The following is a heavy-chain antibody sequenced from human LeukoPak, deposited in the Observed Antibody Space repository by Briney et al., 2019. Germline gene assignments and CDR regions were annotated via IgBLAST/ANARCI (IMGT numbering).Heavy chain of an antibody. J-gene: IGHJ4*02. CDR3: AKSAKSPGPPA. CDR2: ISGSGGST. V-gene: IGHV3-23*01. CDR1: GFTFSNAW. Sequence: GGSLRLSCAASGFTFSNAWMSWVRQAPGKGLEWVSTISGSGGSTYYADSVKGRFTISRDNSKNTLYLQMNSLRAEDTAVYYCAKSAKSPGPPAWGQGTLVTVSS.